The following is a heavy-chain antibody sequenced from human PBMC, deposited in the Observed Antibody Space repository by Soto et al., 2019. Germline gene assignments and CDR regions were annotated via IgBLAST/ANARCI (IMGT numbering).Heavy chain of an antibody. J-gene: IGHJ4*02. Sequence: SQTLSLTCAISGDSVSTNSATWDWIRQSPSRCLEWLGRTYYRSNWYTDYAVSVKGRITISRDNAKNTLYLQMNSLRTEDTAVYYCARAPYSSGWWGFDYWGQGTLVTVSS. V-gene: IGHV6-1*01. CDR2: TYYRSNWYT. D-gene: IGHD6-19*01. CDR3: ARAPYSSGWWGFDY. CDR1: GDSVSTNSAT.